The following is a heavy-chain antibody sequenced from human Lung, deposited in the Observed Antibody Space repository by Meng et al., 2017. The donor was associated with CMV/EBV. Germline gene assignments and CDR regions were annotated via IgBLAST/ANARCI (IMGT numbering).Heavy chain of an antibody. CDR2: VNPISDDT. J-gene: IGHJ4*01. CDR1: GYSFSGFY. D-gene: IGHD6-19*01. V-gene: IGHV1-2*06. Sequence: VQLVQSGAEVKRPGASVKISCQASGYSFSGFYLNWARQAPGHGLEWLGRVNPISDDTHLAQKFEGRITGTRGATINTAFMELTRLRPDDTAVYYCAKSSDNGWSSWGPGTLVTVSS. CDR3: AKSSDNGWSS.